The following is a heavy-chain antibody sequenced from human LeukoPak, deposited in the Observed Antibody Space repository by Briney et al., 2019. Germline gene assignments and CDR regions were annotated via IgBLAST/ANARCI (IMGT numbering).Heavy chain of an antibody. Sequence: GGCLRLSCAASGFSFSAFGMSWVRQPPRKGRGWVSGVSGADGTTYYADSVKGRFTISRDNSKSTLYLQMNNLRAEDTAVYYCASRDGSTWYFISWGQGTLVTVSS. D-gene: IGHD6-13*01. V-gene: IGHV3-23*01. CDR2: VSGADGTT. J-gene: IGHJ4*02. CDR1: GFSFSAFG. CDR3: ASRDGSTWYFIS.